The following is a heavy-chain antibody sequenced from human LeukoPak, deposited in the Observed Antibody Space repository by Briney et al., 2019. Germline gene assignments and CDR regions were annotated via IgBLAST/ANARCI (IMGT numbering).Heavy chain of an antibody. CDR2: IYYSGTT. CDR1: GGSISSSSYN. CDR3: ARQHKYGGNALDP. V-gene: IGHV4-39*01. Sequence: PSETLSLTCTVSGGSISSSSYNWGWLRQPPGKGLEWIASIYYSGTTYYNPSLKSRVTISVDTSKNQFSLKLSSVTAANTAVYYCARQHKYGGNALDPWGQGTLVTVSS. J-gene: IGHJ5*02. D-gene: IGHD4-23*01.